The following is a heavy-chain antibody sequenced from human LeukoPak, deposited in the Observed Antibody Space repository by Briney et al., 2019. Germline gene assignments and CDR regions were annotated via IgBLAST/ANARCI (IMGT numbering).Heavy chain of an antibody. V-gene: IGHV3-21*01. Sequence: SVGSLRLSCAASGFTSSSYSTNWVRHAPGKGLEWVSSISSSSSYIYYADSVKGRFTISRDNAKNSLYLQMNRLRAEETAVYYCVRDPTACSSGWFMGVLLWGQGTLVTVSS. CDR2: ISSSSSYI. CDR1: GFTSSSYS. D-gene: IGHD6-19*01. CDR3: VRDPTACSSGWFMGVLL. J-gene: IGHJ4*02.